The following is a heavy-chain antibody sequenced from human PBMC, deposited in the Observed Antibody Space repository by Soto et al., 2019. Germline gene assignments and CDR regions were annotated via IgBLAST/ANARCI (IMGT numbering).Heavy chain of an antibody. CDR3: ARDMYSGYDSLFDYYYGMDV. J-gene: IGHJ6*02. V-gene: IGHV3-48*02. D-gene: IGHD5-12*01. CDR1: GFPFSSYS. Sequence: GGSLRLSRAASGFPFSSYSMNGVRPAPGKGLEWVSYISSSSSTIYYADSVKGRFTISRDNAKNSLYLQMNSLRDEDTAVYYCARDMYSGYDSLFDYYYGMDVRGQGTTVTVSS. CDR2: ISSSSSTI.